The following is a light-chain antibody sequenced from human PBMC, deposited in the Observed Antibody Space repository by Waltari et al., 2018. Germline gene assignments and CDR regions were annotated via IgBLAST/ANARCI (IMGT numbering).Light chain of an antibody. CDR2: EGS. J-gene: IGLJ3*02. CDR1: SSDVGSYHL. Sequence: QSALTQPASVSGSPGQSITISCTGTSSDVGSYHLVYWYQQHPGKAPKLMIYEGSKRPSGVSNRFSGSKSGNTASLTISGLQAEDEADYYCCSYTAGSTWVFGGGTKLTVL. V-gene: IGLV2-23*01. CDR3: CSYTAGSTWV.